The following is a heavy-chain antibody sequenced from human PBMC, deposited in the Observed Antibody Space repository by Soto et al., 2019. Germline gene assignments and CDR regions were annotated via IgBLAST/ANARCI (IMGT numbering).Heavy chain of an antibody. Sequence: PGGSLRISCAASGFTFSSYAMHWVRQAPGKGLEWVAVISYDGSNKYYADSVKGRFTISRDNSKNTLYLQMNSLRAEDTAVYYCARVRTYYYDSSGYYYDYWGQGTLVTVSS. CDR3: ARVRTYYYDSSGYYYDY. V-gene: IGHV3-30-3*01. CDR2: ISYDGSNK. J-gene: IGHJ4*02. CDR1: GFTFSSYA. D-gene: IGHD3-22*01.